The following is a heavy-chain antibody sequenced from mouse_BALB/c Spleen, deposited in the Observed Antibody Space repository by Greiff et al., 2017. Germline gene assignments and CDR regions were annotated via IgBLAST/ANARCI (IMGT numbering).Heavy chain of an antibody. V-gene: IGHV5-6*01. J-gene: IGHJ3*01. CDR3: ARHEKAPFAY. CDR2: ISSGGSYT. Sequence: EVKLVESGGDLVKPGGSLKLSCAASGFTFSSYGMSWVRQTPDKRLGWVATISSGGSYTYYPDSVKGRFTISRDNAKNTLYLQMSSLKSEDTAMYYCARHEKAPFAYWGQGTLVTVSA. CDR1: GFTFSSYG.